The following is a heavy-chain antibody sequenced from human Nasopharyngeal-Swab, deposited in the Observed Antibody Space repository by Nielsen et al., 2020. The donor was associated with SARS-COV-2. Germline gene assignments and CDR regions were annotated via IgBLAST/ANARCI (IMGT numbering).Heavy chain of an antibody. D-gene: IGHD5-12*01. CDR2: INHSGST. Sequence: WIRKPPGKGLEWIGEINHSGSTNYKPSLKSRVIISVDTSKNQFSLKLSSVTAAETAVYYCARGAPRGGYDFSLYYYYYYGVDVWGQGTTVTVSS. V-gene: IGHV4-34*01. J-gene: IGHJ6*02. CDR3: ARGAPRGGYDFSLYYYYYYGVDV.